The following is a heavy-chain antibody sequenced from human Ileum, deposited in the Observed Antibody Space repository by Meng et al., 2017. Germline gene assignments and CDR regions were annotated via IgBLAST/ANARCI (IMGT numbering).Heavy chain of an antibody. CDR2: INAGSGNI. Sequence: QVQLVQSGAEVKKVGASVKVSCTASGYTFRNYPLHWVRQAPGQRPEWMGWINAGSGNIKISQKFQGRITITSDTSATAYMELSSLRSEDTAVYFCARENDNWNYFDYWGQGSLVTVSS. CDR3: ARENDNWNYFDY. V-gene: IGHV1-3*01. J-gene: IGHJ4*02. CDR1: GYTFRNYP. D-gene: IGHD1-1*01.